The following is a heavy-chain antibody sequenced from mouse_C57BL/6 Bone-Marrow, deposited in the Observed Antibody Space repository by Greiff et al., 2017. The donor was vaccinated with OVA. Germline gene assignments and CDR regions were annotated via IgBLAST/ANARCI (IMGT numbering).Heavy chain of an antibody. D-gene: IGHD2-5*01. CDR2: IYPGGGYT. CDR3: ARSGSNYGFYYAMDY. Sequence: VQLQQSGAELVRPGTSVKMSCKASGYTFTNYWIGWAKQRPGHGLEWIGDIYPGGGYTNYNEKFKGKATLTADKSSSTAYMQFISLTSEDSAIYYCARSGSNYGFYYAMDYWGQGTSVTVSS. J-gene: IGHJ4*01. V-gene: IGHV1-63*01. CDR1: GYTFTNYW.